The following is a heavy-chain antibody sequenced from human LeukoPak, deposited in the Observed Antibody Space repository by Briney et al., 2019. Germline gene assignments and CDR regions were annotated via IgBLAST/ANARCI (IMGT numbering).Heavy chain of an antibody. Sequence: PGGSLRLSCAASGFTFRSYGMTWVRQAPGKGLEWVSLISGSGTNTHYADSVKGRFTISRDNSKNTLYLEMNSLRAEDTAVYYCAKRLTYRDNWYYVDYWGQGTLVTVSS. V-gene: IGHV3-23*01. CDR1: GFTFRSYG. J-gene: IGHJ4*02. CDR3: AKRLTYRDNWYYVDY. CDR2: ISGSGTNT. D-gene: IGHD1-1*01.